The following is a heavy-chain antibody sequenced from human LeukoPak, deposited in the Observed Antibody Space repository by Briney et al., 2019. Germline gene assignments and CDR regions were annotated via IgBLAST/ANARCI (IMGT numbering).Heavy chain of an antibody. CDR1: GYTFTSYY. CDR3: ARGVAGPNFDY. CDR2: IIPILGIA. D-gene: IGHD6-19*01. V-gene: IGHV1-69*02. Sequence: ASVKVSCKASGYTFTSYYMHWVRQAPGQGLEWMGRIIPILGIANYAQKFQGRVTITADKSTSTAYMELSSLRSEDTAVYYCARGVAGPNFDYWGQGTLVTVSS. J-gene: IGHJ4*02.